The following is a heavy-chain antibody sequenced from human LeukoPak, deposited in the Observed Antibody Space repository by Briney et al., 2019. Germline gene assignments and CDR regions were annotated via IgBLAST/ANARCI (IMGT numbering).Heavy chain of an antibody. CDR3: ARELYYYDSSGYYYGPRVVLDAFDI. CDR1: GYTFTGYY. CDR2: ISAYNGNT. Sequence: ASVKVSCKASGYTFTGYYMHWVRQAPGQGLEWMGWISAYNGNTNYAQKLQGRVTMTTDTSTSTAYMELRSLRSDDTAVYYCARELYYYDSSGYYYGPRVVLDAFDIWSQGTMVTVSS. D-gene: IGHD3-22*01. J-gene: IGHJ3*02. V-gene: IGHV1-18*04.